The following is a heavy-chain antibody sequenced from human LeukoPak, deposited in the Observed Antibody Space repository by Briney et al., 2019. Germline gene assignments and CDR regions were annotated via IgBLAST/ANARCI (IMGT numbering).Heavy chain of an antibody. J-gene: IGHJ3*01. CDR2: IYHSGST. D-gene: IGHD6-13*01. V-gene: IGHV4-30-2*01. Sequence: SETLSLTCTVSGGSISSGGYYWSWIRQPPGKGLEWIGYIYHSGSTYYNPSLKSRVTISVDRSKNQFSLKLSSVTAADTAVYYCARVSSSWVDDWGQGTMVTVSS. CDR3: ARVSSSWVDD. CDR1: GGSISSGGYY.